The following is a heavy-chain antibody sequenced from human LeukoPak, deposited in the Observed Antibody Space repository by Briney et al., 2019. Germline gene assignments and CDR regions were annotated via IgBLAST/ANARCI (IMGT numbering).Heavy chain of an antibody. J-gene: IGHJ6*03. Sequence: SETLSLTCTVSGDSISSYYWSWIRQPPGKRLEWIGYIYYTGSTNFNPSLKSRVTMSVDASKNQFSLKLSSVTAADTAVYYCARCGDSVYYYMDVWGKGTTVTVSS. CDR3: ARCGDSVYYYMDV. CDR1: GDSISSYY. V-gene: IGHV4-59*08. D-gene: IGHD2-15*01. CDR2: IYYTGST.